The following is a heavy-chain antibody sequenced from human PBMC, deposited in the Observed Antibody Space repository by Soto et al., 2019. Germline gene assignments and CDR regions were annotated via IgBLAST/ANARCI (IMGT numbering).Heavy chain of an antibody. CDR3: AREDYGDGFYP. D-gene: IGHD4-17*01. CDR2: IYYSGST. V-gene: IGHV4-59*01. Sequence: QVQLQESGPGLVKPSETLSLTCTVSGGSISSYYWSWIRQPPWKGLEWIGSIYYSGSTNYNPSLKSRVTISVDKSKNQFYLKLSSVTAADTAVYYCAREDYGDGFYPWGKGTLVTVSS. CDR1: GGSISSYY. J-gene: IGHJ5*02.